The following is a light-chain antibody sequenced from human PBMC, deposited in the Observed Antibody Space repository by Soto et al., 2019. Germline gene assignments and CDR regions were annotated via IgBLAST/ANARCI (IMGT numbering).Light chain of an antibody. V-gene: IGKV3-11*01. CDR1: ESVGRS. J-gene: IGKJ1*01. CDR3: LQRSDWRT. CDR2: DAS. Sequence: IVLTQSPVSLSLSPGERATLSCRASESVGRSLAWYQQRPGQAPRLLIYDASNRATGIAARFSGSGSGTDFTLTISRLAPEDFAVYYCLQRSDWRTFGRGTKVEIK.